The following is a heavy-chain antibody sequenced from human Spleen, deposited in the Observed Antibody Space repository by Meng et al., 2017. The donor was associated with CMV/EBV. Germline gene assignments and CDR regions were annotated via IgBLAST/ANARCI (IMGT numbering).Heavy chain of an antibody. CDR1: GGTFSSYA. D-gene: IGHD3-10*01. Sequence: ASVKVSCKASGGTFSSYAISWVRQAPGQGLEWMGWINPNSGATNYAQKFQGRVTMTRDTSINTAYMELSRLRSGDTAVYYCARGGNYYGSGSYRPGYYYYYAMDVWGQGTTVTVSS. J-gene: IGHJ6*02. CDR3: ARGGNYYGSGSYRPGYYYYYAMDV. V-gene: IGHV1-2*02. CDR2: INPNSGAT.